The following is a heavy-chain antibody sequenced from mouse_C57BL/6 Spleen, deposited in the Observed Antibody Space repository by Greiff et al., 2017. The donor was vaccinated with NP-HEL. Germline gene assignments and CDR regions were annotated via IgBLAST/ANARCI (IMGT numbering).Heavy chain of an antibody. CDR2: IYPGSGNT. Sequence: VQLQQSGAELVRPGASVKLSCKASGYTFTDYYINWVKQRPGQGLEWIARIYPGSGNTYYNEKFKGKATLTAEKSSSTAYMQLSSLTSEDSAVYFCARLLHSNLPYDPYYFDYWGQGTTLTVSS. CDR1: GYTFTDYY. D-gene: IGHD2-5*01. CDR3: ARLLHSNLPYDPYYFDY. V-gene: IGHV1-76*01. J-gene: IGHJ2*01.